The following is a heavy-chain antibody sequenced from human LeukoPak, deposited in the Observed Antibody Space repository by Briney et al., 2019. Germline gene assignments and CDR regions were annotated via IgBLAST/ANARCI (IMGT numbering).Heavy chain of an antibody. D-gene: IGHD1-14*01. J-gene: IGHJ4*02. Sequence: GGSLRLSCAASGFTFSSYGMHWVRQAPGKGLEWVALISYDGSNKYYADSVKGRFTISRDNSKNTLYLQMNSLRAEDTAVYYCAKDIEATEGDYFDYWGQGTLVTVSS. V-gene: IGHV3-30*18. CDR3: AKDIEATEGDYFDY. CDR1: GFTFSSYG. CDR2: ISYDGSNK.